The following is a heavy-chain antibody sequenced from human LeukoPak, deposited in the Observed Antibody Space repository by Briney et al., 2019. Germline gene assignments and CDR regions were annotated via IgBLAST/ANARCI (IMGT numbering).Heavy chain of an antibody. CDR2: INPSGGST. CDR3: ARDALYYYGSGSYHSPNWFDP. D-gene: IGHD3-10*01. Sequence: ASVKVSCKASGYTFTSYYMHWVRQAPGQGLEWMGIINPSGGSTSYAQKFQGRVTMTRDTSTSTVYMELSSLRSEDTAVYYCARDALYYYGSGSYHSPNWFDPWGQGTLVTVSS. V-gene: IGHV1-46*03. J-gene: IGHJ5*02. CDR1: GYTFTSYY.